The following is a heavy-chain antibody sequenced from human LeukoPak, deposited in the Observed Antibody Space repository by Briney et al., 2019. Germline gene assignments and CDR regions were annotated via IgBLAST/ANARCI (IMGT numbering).Heavy chain of an antibody. Sequence: GGSLRLSCAASGFTFSSYGMHWVRQAPGKGLEWVAVIWYDGSNKYYADSVKGRFTISRDSSKNTLYLQMNSLRAEDTAVYYCAKDSLSSGYSYGFNRYFDYWGQGTLVTVSS. CDR2: IWYDGSNK. D-gene: IGHD5-18*01. V-gene: IGHV3-33*06. CDR3: AKDSLSSGYSYGFNRYFDY. CDR1: GFTFSSYG. J-gene: IGHJ4*02.